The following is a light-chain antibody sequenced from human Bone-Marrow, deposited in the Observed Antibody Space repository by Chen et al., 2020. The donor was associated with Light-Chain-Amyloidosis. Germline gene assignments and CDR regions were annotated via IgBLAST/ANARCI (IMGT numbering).Light chain of an antibody. CDR2: EAK. CDR3: CSYAGRGKM. J-gene: IGLJ3*02. Sequence: QSAPTQPASVSGSPGQSITISCTGSSSDVGTYNLVSWYQHHPGKAPKLIIYEAKKRPSGVSNRFSGSRSGYTASLTISGLQAEDEADYYCCSYAGRGKMFGGGTKLTVL. V-gene: IGLV2-23*01. CDR1: SSDVGTYNL.